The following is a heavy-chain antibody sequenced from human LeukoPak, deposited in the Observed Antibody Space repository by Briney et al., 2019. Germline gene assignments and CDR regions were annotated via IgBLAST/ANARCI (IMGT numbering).Heavy chain of an antibody. Sequence: ASVKVSCKASGYTFTSYGISWVRQAPGQGLEWMGWISAYNGNTNYAQKLQGRVTMTTDTPTSTVYMELRSLRSDDTAVYYCARDRGITMVRGRGFDPWGQGTLVTVSS. J-gene: IGHJ5*02. D-gene: IGHD3-10*01. CDR2: ISAYNGNT. V-gene: IGHV1-18*01. CDR3: ARDRGITMVRGRGFDP. CDR1: GYTFTSYG.